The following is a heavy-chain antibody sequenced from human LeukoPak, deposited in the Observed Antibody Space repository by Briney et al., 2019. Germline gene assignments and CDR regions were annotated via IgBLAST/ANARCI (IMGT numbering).Heavy chain of an antibody. J-gene: IGHJ4*02. V-gene: IGHV3-15*01. Sequence: GGSLRLSCAASGFTFSNAWMSWVRQAPGKGLEWVGRIKSKTDGGTTDYAAPVKGRFTISRDDSRNTLYLQMNSLKTEDTAVYYCTSTMDTAMAPFDYWGQGTLVTVSS. CDR2: IKSKTDGGTT. CDR3: TSTMDTAMAPFDY. D-gene: IGHD5-18*01. CDR1: GFTFSNAW.